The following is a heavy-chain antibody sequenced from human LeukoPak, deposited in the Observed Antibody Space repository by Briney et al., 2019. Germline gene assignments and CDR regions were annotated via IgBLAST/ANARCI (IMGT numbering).Heavy chain of an antibody. V-gene: IGHV4-38-2*01. D-gene: IGHD3-22*01. CDR2: IYHSGST. J-gene: IGHJ3*02. Sequence: PSETLSLTCAVSGYSISSGYYWGWIRQPPGKGLEWIGSIYHSGSTYYDPSLKSRVTISVDTSKNQFSLKLSSVTAADTAVYYCARQGYYDSSGYYTDAFDIWGQGTMVTVSS. CDR1: GYSISSGYY. CDR3: ARQGYYDSSGYYTDAFDI.